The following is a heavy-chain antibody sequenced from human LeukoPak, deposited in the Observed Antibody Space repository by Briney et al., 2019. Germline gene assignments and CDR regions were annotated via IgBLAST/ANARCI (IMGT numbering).Heavy chain of an antibody. Sequence: GGSLRLSCAASGFSFSDSYMSWIRQAPGQGLEWPSYIKSSDTSTFYADSVQGRFTVSRDNAKNSLYLQMNSLRAEDTAVYYCARRGNMSSHAFDIWGQGTVVTVSS. J-gene: IGHJ3*02. CDR2: IKSSDTST. D-gene: IGHD2/OR15-2a*01. V-gene: IGHV3-11*01. CDR1: GFSFSDSY. CDR3: ARRGNMSSHAFDI.